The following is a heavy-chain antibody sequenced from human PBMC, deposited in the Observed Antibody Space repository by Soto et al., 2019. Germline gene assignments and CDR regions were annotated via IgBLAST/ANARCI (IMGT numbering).Heavy chain of an antibody. Sequence: SETLSLTCAVSSGSISSSNWWSWVRQPPGKGLEWIGEIYHSGSTNYNPSLKSRVTISVDKSKNQFSLKLSSVTAAGTAVYYCARDRGGYYYYYMDVWGKGTTVTVS. V-gene: IGHV4-4*02. D-gene: IGHD3-16*01. CDR1: SGSISSSNW. CDR3: ARDRGGYYYYYMDV. CDR2: IYHSGST. J-gene: IGHJ6*03.